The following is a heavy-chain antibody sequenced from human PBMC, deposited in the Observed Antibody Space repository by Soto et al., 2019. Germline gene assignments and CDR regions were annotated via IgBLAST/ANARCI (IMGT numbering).Heavy chain of an antibody. CDR3: ALGQYQLLSSYYGMDV. Sequence: ASVKVSCKASGYTFTSYAMHWVRQAPGQRLEWMGRINPILGNANYAQKFQGRVTITADKSTSTAYMELSSLRSEDTAVYYCALGQYQLLSSYYGMDVWGQGTTVTVSS. J-gene: IGHJ6*02. D-gene: IGHD2-2*01. CDR2: INPILGNA. V-gene: IGHV1-3*01. CDR1: GYTFTSYA.